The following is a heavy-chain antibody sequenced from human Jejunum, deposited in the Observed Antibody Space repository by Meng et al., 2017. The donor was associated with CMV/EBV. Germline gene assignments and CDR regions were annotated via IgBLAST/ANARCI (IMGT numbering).Heavy chain of an antibody. CDR2: VYRSCST. CDR3: VGAVRGGQSDY. V-gene: IGHV3-53*01. J-gene: IGHJ4*02. D-gene: IGHD6-19*01. CDR1: CLILRIRH. Sequence: LHCAPCCLILRIRHMRWVRPAPGEGLECVSVVYRSCSTFHRDSVNGRFTLSRDNSKNPLYLQMDSLRVEDSAVYSCVGAVRGGQSDYWGQGTLVTVSS.